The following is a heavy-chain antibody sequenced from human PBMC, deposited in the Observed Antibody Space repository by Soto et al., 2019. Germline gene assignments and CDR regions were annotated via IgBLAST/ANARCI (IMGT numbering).Heavy chain of an antibody. CDR3: TRDDSPNDY. V-gene: IGHV1-18*01. D-gene: IGHD3-3*01. Sequence: QVQLVQSGAEVKKPGASVKVSCKASGYTYASRGISWVRQAPGQGLEWMGWINSYNGNTKYAQKFQGRLTMPTDTSKTTSYMELRSLRSDDTAVYYCTRDDSPNDYWGQGTLVNVSS. CDR1: GYTYASRG. CDR2: INSYNGNT. J-gene: IGHJ4*02.